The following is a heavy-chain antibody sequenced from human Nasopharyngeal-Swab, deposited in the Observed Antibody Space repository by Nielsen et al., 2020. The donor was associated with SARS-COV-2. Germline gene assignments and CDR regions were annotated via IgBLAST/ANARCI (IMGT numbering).Heavy chain of an antibody. CDR2: ISSSGSTI. CDR3: VKGSTSSWTSSFDM. Sequence: GESLKISCAASGFTFSDYYMSWIRQAPGKGLEWVSYISSSGSTIYYADSVKGRFTISRDNAKNSLYLQVNSLRVEDTALYYCVKGSTSSWTSSFDMWGQGTMVTVSS. D-gene: IGHD6-13*01. J-gene: IGHJ3*02. V-gene: IGHV3-11*01. CDR1: GFTFSDYY.